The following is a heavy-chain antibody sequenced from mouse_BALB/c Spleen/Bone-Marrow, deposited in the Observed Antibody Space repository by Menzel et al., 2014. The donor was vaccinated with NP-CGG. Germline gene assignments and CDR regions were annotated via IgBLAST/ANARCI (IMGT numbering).Heavy chain of an antibody. CDR1: GFTFSSYT. V-gene: IGHV5-12-2*01. CDR2: ISNGGGST. J-gene: IGHJ2*01. Sequence: EVQVVESGGGLVQPGGSLELSCAASGFTFSSYTMSWVRQTPEKRLEWVAYISNGGGSTYYPDTVKGRFTISRDNAKNTLYLQMSSLKSEDTAMYYCARLVTTYFDYWGQGTTLTVSS. D-gene: IGHD1-1*01. CDR3: ARLVTTYFDY.